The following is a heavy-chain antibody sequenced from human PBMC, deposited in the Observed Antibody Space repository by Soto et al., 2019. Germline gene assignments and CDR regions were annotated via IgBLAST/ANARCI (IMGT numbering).Heavy chain of an antibody. CDR1: GFTFSSYW. D-gene: IGHD6-13*01. Sequence: GGSLRLSCAASGFTFSSYWMHWVRQAPGKGRVWVSRINSDGSSTSYADSVKGRFTISRDNAKNTLYLQMNSLRAEDTAVYYCARERIAAAGTIGAFDIWGQGTMVTVSS. J-gene: IGHJ3*02. CDR3: ARERIAAAGTIGAFDI. CDR2: INSDGSST. V-gene: IGHV3-74*01.